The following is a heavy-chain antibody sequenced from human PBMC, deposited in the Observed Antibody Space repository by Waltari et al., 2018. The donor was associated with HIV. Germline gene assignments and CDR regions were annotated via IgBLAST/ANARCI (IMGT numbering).Heavy chain of an antibody. V-gene: IGHV3-30*18. CDR1: GFTFSSYG. D-gene: IGHD1-26*01. CDR3: AKGPAEWELLGVAFDI. CDR2: IWYDGRKK. J-gene: IGHJ3*02. Sequence: QVQLVESGGGVVQPGRSLRLSCAASGFTFSSYGMHWVRQAPGKGLEWVEVIWYDGRKKYYADSVKGRFTISRDNSKNTLYLQMNSLRAEDTAMYYCAKGPAEWELLGVAFDIWGQGTMVTVSS.